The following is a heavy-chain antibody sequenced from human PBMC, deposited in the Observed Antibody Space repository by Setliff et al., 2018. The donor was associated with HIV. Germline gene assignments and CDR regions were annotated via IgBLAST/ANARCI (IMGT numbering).Heavy chain of an antibody. D-gene: IGHD5-12*01. V-gene: IGHV4-39*01. CDR2: IYYSGST. CDR3: ARVQVGGYNFYFDY. CDR1: GGSVSSTSNY. Sequence: LSLTCSVSGGSVSSTSNYWGWIRQPPGKGLEWIGSIYYSGSTYYNPSLKSRVTISVDTSKSQFSLKLSSVTAADTAVYYCARVQVGGYNFYFDYWGQGTLVTVSS. J-gene: IGHJ4*02.